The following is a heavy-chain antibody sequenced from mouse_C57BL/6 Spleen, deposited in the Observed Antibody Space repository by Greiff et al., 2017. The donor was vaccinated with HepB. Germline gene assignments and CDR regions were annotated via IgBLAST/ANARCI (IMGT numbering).Heavy chain of an antibody. Sequence: EVQLQESGPGMVKPSQSLSLTCTVTGYSITSGYDWHWIRHFPGNKLEWMGYISYSGSTNYNPSLKSRISITHDTSKNHFFLKLNSVTTEDTATYYCARDVYYGNYGYFDVWGTGTTVTVSS. D-gene: IGHD2-1*01. CDR1: GYSITSGYD. CDR2: ISYSGST. CDR3: ARDVYYGNYGYFDV. J-gene: IGHJ1*03. V-gene: IGHV3-1*01.